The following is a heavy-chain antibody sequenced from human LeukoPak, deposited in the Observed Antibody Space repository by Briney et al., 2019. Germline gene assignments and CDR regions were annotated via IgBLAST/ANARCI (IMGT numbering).Heavy chain of an antibody. V-gene: IGHV1-2*02. J-gene: IGHJ5*02. CDR1: GYTFTGYY. D-gene: IGHD2-2*01. CDR2: INPNSGGT. CDR3: ARDPREGVVVPAASFDP. Sequence: ASXKVSCKASGYTFTGYYMHWVRQAPGQGLEWMGWINPNSGGTNYAQKFQGRVTMTRDTSISTAYMELSRLRSGDTAVYYCARDPREGVVVPAASFDPWGQGTLVTVSS.